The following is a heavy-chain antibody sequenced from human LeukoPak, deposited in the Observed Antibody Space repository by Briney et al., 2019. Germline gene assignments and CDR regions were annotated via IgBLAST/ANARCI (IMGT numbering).Heavy chain of an antibody. Sequence: GGSLRLSCAASGFTFSSYAMHWVRQAPGKGLEYVSAISSNGGSTYYANSVKGRFTISRDNSKNTLYLQMGSLRAEDMAVYYCARVEGNFVFGYWGQGTLVTVSS. CDR3: ARVEGNFVFGY. J-gene: IGHJ4*02. CDR2: ISSNGGST. CDR1: GFTFSSYA. V-gene: IGHV3-64*01. D-gene: IGHD3-3*01.